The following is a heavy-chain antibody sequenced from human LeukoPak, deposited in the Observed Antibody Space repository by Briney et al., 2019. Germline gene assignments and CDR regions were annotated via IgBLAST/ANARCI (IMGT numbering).Heavy chain of an antibody. CDR1: GYTLTELS. CDR2: FDPEDGET. V-gene: IGHV1-24*01. CDR3: ATTTRFIVGADRSWYFDL. J-gene: IGHJ2*01. D-gene: IGHD1-26*01. Sequence: ASVKVSYKVSGYTLTELSMHWVRQAPGKGLEWMGGFDPEDGETIYAQKFQGRVTMTEDTSTDTAYMELSSLRSEDTAVYYCATTTRFIVGADRSWYFDLWGRAPWSLSPQ.